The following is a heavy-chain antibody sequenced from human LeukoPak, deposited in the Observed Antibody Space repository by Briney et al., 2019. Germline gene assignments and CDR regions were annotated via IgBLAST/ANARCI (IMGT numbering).Heavy chain of an antibody. J-gene: IGHJ4*02. CDR2: IRYDGNNK. CDR3: ARSSRELRGYAPWEVMPPFDY. V-gene: IGHV3-30*02. CDR1: GFTFSSYA. Sequence: GGSLRLSCAASGFTFSSYAMHWVRQAPGKGLEWVTFIRYDGNNKYYADSVEGRFAISRDNSKNSLYLQMNSLRAEDTAVYYCARSSRELRGYAPWEVMPPFDYWGQGTLVTVSS. D-gene: IGHD4-23*01.